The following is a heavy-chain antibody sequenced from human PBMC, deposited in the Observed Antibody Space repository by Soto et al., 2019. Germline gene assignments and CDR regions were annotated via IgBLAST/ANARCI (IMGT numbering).Heavy chain of an antibody. CDR1: GFTFSNYA. CDR2: VRGGDST. V-gene: IGHV3-23*01. CDR3: EQDSIKGAFGY. J-gene: IGHJ4*02. Sequence: EVQLLESGGGLVQPGGSLRLSCAASGFTFSNYAMSWVRQAPGKGLDWVSAVRGGDSTYYADSVEGRFTISRDNSKNTLSLQMNNLRAEDTAIYYCEQDSIKGAFGYWGQGTLVIVSS.